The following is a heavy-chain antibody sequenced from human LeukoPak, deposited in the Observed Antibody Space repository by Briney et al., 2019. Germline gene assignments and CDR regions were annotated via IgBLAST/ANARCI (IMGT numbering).Heavy chain of an antibody. J-gene: IGHJ3*02. CDR2: IYYSGST. Sequence: SETLSLTCTVSGGSISSGDYYWSWIRQPPGKGLEWIGYIYYSGSTYYNPSLKSRVTISVDTSKNHFSLKLSSVTAADTAVYYCARDFSDYYDSRGAFDIWGQGTMVTVSS. V-gene: IGHV4-30-4*08. CDR3: ARDFSDYYDSRGAFDI. CDR1: GGSISSGDYY. D-gene: IGHD3-22*01.